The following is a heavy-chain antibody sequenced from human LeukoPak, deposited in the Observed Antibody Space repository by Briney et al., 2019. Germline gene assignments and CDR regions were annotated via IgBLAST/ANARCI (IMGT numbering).Heavy chain of an antibody. V-gene: IGHV4-34*01. Sequence: SETLSFTCAVYGGSFTGYYWSWIRQPPGKGLEWTGEINHGGSTNYNHSLMSRVTTSKDTSKNQFSLRLTSVTAADTAVYYCARGPDGGSYYAWFDPWGQGTLVTVSS. CDR1: GGSFTGYY. CDR2: INHGGST. D-gene: IGHD1-26*01. J-gene: IGHJ5*02. CDR3: ARGPDGGSYYAWFDP.